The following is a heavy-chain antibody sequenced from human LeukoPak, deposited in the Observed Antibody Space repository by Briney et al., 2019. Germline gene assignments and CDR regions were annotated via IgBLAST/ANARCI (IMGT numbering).Heavy chain of an antibody. J-gene: IGHJ4*02. D-gene: IGHD3-10*01. Sequence: SVKVSCEASGYTFTSYGINWVRQAPGQGLEWMGGIIPIFGTANYAQKFQGRVTITADESTSTAYMELSSLRSEDTAVYYCASANGSGSPFMDYWGQGTLVTVSS. CDR2: IIPIFGTA. CDR1: GYTFTSYG. CDR3: ASANGSGSPFMDY. V-gene: IGHV1-69*13.